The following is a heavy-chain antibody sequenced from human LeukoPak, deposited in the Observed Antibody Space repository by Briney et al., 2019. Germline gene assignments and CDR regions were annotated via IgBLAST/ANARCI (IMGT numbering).Heavy chain of an antibody. Sequence: SVRVSCKASGGTFSSYAISWVRQAPGQGLEWMGGIIPIFGTANYAQKFQGRVTITADESTSTAYMELSSLRSEDTAVYYCARAGYYQGDYYYYGMDVWGQGTTVTVSS. J-gene: IGHJ6*02. D-gene: IGHD3-9*01. CDR3: ARAGYYQGDYYYYGMDV. CDR1: GGTFSSYA. V-gene: IGHV1-69*13. CDR2: IIPIFGTA.